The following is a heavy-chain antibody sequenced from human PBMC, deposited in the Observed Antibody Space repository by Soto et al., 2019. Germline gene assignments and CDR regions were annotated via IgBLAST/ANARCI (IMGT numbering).Heavy chain of an antibody. V-gene: IGHV1-8*01. CDR2: MNPNSGNT. D-gene: IGHD4-17*01. CDR3: ARGYWVTTVSRMYNWFDP. CDR1: GYTFTSYD. J-gene: IGHJ5*02. Sequence: QVQLVQSGAEVKKPGASVKVSCKASGYTFTSYDINWVRQATGQGLDWMGWMNPNSGNTGYAQKGQGRVTMTRNTSISTAYMELRSLRSEDTAVYYCARGYWVTTVSRMYNWFDPWGQGTLVTVSS.